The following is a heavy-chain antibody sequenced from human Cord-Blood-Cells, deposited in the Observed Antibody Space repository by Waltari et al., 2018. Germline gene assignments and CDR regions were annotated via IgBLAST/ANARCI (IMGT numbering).Heavy chain of an antibody. Sequence: EVQLVETGGGLIQPGGSLRLSCAASGFTVSSNYMSGVHQAPGKGLEWVSVIYSGGSTYYADSVKGRFTISRDNSKNTLYLQMNSLRAEDTAVYYCARDFDILTGNAFDIWGQGTMVTVSS. J-gene: IGHJ3*02. CDR3: ARDFDILTGNAFDI. V-gene: IGHV3-53*02. D-gene: IGHD3-9*01. CDR1: GFTVSSNY. CDR2: IYSGGST.